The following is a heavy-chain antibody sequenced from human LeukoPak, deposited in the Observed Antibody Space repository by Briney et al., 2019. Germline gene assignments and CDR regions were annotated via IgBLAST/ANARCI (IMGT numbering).Heavy chain of an antibody. Sequence: GGSLRLSCAASGFTVSSYAMSWVRQAPGKGLEWASSISGSGGSTYYADSVKGRFTISRDNSKNTLYLQMNSLRAEDTAVYYCAGGEILTGHYTFDYWGQGTLVTVSS. CDR2: ISGSGGST. J-gene: IGHJ4*02. CDR3: AGGEILTGHYTFDY. CDR1: GFTVSSYA. D-gene: IGHD3-9*01. V-gene: IGHV3-23*01.